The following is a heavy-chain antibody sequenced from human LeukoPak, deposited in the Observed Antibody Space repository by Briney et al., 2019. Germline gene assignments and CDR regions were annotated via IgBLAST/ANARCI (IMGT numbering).Heavy chain of an antibody. Sequence: SETLSLTCTVSGGSISSHYWSWIRQPPGKGLEWIGYIYYNGSTNYNPSLKSRVTISVDTSKNQFSLKLSSVTAADTAVYYCARAIRRVYYMDVWGKGTTVTVSS. J-gene: IGHJ6*03. V-gene: IGHV4-59*11. CDR2: IYYNGST. CDR3: ARAIRRVYYMDV. CDR1: GGSISSHY.